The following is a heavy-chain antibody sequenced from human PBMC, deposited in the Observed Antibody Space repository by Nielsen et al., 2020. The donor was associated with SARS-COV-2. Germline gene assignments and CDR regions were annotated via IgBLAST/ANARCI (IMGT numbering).Heavy chain of an antibody. Sequence: GEFLKISCAASGFTISTYGMSWVRQAPGKGLEWVSAISSSTYYADSVKGRFTVSRDNSKNTLYLQMNSLRAEDTAVYYCAKRSGYTSGWYGDYWGQGTLVTVSS. D-gene: IGHD6-19*01. CDR1: GFTISTYG. V-gene: IGHV3-23*01. J-gene: IGHJ4*02. CDR2: ISSST. CDR3: AKRSGYTSGWYGDY.